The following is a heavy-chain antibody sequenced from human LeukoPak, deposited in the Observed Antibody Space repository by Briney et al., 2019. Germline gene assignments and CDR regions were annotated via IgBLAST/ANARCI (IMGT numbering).Heavy chain of an antibody. CDR2: INWNGGST. CDR1: GFTFDDYG. Sequence: GGSLRLSCAASGFTFDDYGMSWVRQAPGKGLEWVSGINWNGGSTGYADSVKGRFTISRDNAKNSLYLQMNSLRAEDTALYYCARVGDTAMVTAYAFDIWGQGTMVTVSS. D-gene: IGHD5-18*01. J-gene: IGHJ3*02. V-gene: IGHV3-20*04. CDR3: ARVGDTAMVTAYAFDI.